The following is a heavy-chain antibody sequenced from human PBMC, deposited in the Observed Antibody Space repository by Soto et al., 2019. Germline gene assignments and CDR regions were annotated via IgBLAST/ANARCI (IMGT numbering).Heavy chain of an antibody. CDR1: GLTFSSYW. Sequence: PGRSMRLSCAVSGLTFSSYWMHWVRQAPGKGLVWVSRINSDGSSTSYADSLKGRFTISRDNAKNTLYLQMNSLRAEDTAVYYCARGMTYYDILTGYYKMGAFDIWGQGTMVTVSS. CDR3: ARGMTYYDILTGYYKMGAFDI. J-gene: IGHJ3*02. D-gene: IGHD3-9*01. V-gene: IGHV3-74*01. CDR2: INSDGSST.